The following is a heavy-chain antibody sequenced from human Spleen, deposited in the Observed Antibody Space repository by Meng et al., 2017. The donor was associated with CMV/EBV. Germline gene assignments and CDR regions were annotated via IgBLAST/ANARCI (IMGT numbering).Heavy chain of an antibody. Sequence: TFSSYAVSWVRQAPGQGRGGMGGIIPIIGIANDEQKFQGRVTITADKSTSKAYMELSSLRSEDTAVYYCARERYCSGTSCYAEYFQHWGQGTLVTVSS. CDR3: ARERYCSGTSCYAEYFQH. CDR2: IIPIIGIA. V-gene: IGHV1-69*10. D-gene: IGHD2-2*01. J-gene: IGHJ1*01. CDR1: TFSSYA.